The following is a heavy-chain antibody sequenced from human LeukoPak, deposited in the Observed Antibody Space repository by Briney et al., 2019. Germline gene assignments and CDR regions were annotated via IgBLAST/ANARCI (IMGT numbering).Heavy chain of an antibody. Sequence: SETLSLTCAVYGGSFSNYYWTWIRQSPGRGLEWIGEIKHSGSTKSNPSLKSRVTISVDTSKNQFSLKVTSVTAADTAVYYCARGLPHYGDYVWYFDLWGRGTLVTVSS. D-gene: IGHD4-17*01. CDR3: ARGLPHYGDYVWYFDL. CDR1: GGSFSNYY. J-gene: IGHJ2*01. V-gene: IGHV4-34*01. CDR2: IKHSGST.